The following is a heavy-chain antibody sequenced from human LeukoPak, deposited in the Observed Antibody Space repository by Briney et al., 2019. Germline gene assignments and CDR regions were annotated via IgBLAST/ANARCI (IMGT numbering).Heavy chain of an antibody. Sequence: GGSLRLSCAASGFTFSSYEMNWVRQAPGKGLEWVSDISRSSSTIYYADSVKGRLTISRDNAKNSLYLQMNSLRAEDTAVYYCARAGYSSSWYSDWGQGTLVTVSS. CDR1: GFTFSSYE. CDR3: ARAGYSSSWYSD. CDR2: ISRSSSTI. D-gene: IGHD6-13*01. V-gene: IGHV3-48*03. J-gene: IGHJ4*02.